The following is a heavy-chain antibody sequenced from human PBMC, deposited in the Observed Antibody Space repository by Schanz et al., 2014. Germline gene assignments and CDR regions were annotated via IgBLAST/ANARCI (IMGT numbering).Heavy chain of an antibody. CDR1: GFTFSGFW. CDR2: IKKDGSEK. V-gene: IGHV3-7*01. J-gene: IGHJ6*02. CDR3: LAPDCGMDV. Sequence: EVQLAESGGGLVQPGGSLRLSCAASGFTFSGFWMTWVRQAPGKGLEWVANIKKDGSEKYYVDSVKGRFTISRDNAKNSLFLQMNSLRPEDTAVYFCLAPDCGMDVWGQGTTVTVSS.